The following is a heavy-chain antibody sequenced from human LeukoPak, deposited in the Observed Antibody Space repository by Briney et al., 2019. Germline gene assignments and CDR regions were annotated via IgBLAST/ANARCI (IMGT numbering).Heavy chain of an antibody. V-gene: IGHV4-39*01. CDR3: ARQGSAYYFDF. Sequence: SETPSLTCTVSGGSISSISNYWGWIRQPPGKGLQWIASVYFSGRTNYNPSLKSRVTVSVDTSERQFSLQLNSITTADTAVYYCARQGSAYYFDFWGQGLLVTVSS. CDR1: GGSISSISNY. D-gene: IGHD2-15*01. J-gene: IGHJ4*02. CDR2: VYFSGRT.